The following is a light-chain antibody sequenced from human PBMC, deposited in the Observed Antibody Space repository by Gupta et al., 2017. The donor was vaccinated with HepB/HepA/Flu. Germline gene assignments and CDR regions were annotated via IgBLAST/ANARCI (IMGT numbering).Light chain of an antibody. V-gene: IGKV1-5*03. J-gene: IGKJ2*01. Sequence: DIQMTQSPSTLSASVGDRVTITCRASQTINRWLAWFQEKPGQAPKLLIYKASSLESGVPPRFSGSGYGTYYTLTITSLRPDDFATYYCLQYSSYPYMFGQETKLEIK. CDR2: KAS. CDR3: LQYSSYPYM. CDR1: QTINRW.